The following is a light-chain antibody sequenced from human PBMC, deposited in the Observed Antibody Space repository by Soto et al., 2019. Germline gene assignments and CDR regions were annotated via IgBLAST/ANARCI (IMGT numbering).Light chain of an antibody. Sequence: IQMTQSPSSLSASVGDRVTITCRASQSISTYLNWYQHKPGKAPKVLIYAVSSLQSGVPSRFSGSGSGTEFTLTISSLQPDDFATYYCQQYNSYWTFGQGTKV. CDR1: QSISTY. J-gene: IGKJ1*01. CDR2: AVS. V-gene: IGKV1-39*01. CDR3: QQYNSYWT.